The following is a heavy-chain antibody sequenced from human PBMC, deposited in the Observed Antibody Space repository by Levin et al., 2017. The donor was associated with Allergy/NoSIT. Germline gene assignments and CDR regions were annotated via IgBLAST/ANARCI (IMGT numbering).Heavy chain of an antibody. V-gene: IGHV4-31*03. CDR3: ARGDSSGYYYRS. Sequence: SETLSLTCTVSGGSISSGGYYWSWIRQHPGKGLEWIGYIYYSGSTYYNPSLKSRVTISVDTSKNQFSLKLSSVTAADTAVYYCARGDSSGYYYRSWGQGTLVTVSS. J-gene: IGHJ4*02. D-gene: IGHD3-22*01. CDR1: GGSISSGGYY. CDR2: IYYSGST.